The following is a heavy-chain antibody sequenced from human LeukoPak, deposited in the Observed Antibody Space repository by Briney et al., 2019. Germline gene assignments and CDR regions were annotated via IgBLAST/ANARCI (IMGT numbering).Heavy chain of an antibody. D-gene: IGHD1-26*01. V-gene: IGHV3-21*01. Sequence: GGSLRLSCAASGFTVSSNYMSWVRQAPGKGLEWVSSISSSSSYIYYADSVKGRFTISRDNAKNSLYLQMNSLRAEDTAVYYCARALVGAAISDYWGQGTLVTVSS. CDR3: ARALVGAAISDY. CDR2: ISSSSSYI. CDR1: GFTVSSNY. J-gene: IGHJ4*02.